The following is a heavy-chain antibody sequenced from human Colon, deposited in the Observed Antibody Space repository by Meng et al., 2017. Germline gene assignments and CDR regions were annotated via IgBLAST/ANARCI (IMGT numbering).Heavy chain of an antibody. CDR1: GFTFSSYW. V-gene: IGHV3-74*01. Sequence: GGSLRLSCAASGFTFSSYWMHWVRQAPGKGLVWVSRINSDGSSTSYADSVKGRFTISRDNAKNTLYLQMNSLRAEDTAVYYCARGPNYDSLHYYYYGMDVWGQGTTVPVSS. J-gene: IGHJ6*02. CDR2: INSDGSST. CDR3: ARGPNYDSLHYYYYGMDV. D-gene: IGHD3-22*01.